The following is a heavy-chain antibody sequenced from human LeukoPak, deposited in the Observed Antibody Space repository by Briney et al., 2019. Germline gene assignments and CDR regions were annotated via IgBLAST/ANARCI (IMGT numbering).Heavy chain of an antibody. CDR3: ASTWIQLWFFDY. Sequence: PSETLSLTCTVSGGSISSSSYYWGWIRQPPGTGLEWLGSIYYRGSTYYNPSLKSRITISVDTSKNQFSLKLSSVTAADTAVYYCASTWIQLWFFDYWGQGTLVTVSS. CDR1: GGSISSSSYY. J-gene: IGHJ4*02. V-gene: IGHV4-39*01. D-gene: IGHD5-18*01. CDR2: IYYRGST.